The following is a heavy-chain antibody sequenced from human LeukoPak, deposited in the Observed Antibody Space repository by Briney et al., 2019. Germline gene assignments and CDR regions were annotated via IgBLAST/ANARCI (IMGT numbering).Heavy chain of an antibody. J-gene: IGHJ6*03. CDR2: INPNSGGT. Sequence: GASVKVSCEASGYTFTGYYMHWVRQAPGQGLEWMGWINPNSGGTNYAQKFQGRVTMTRDTSISTAYMELSRLRSDDTAVYYCARVKPYSSSYMDVWGKGTTVTVSS. V-gene: IGHV1-2*02. CDR1: GYTFTGYY. D-gene: IGHD6-13*01. CDR3: ARVKPYSSSYMDV.